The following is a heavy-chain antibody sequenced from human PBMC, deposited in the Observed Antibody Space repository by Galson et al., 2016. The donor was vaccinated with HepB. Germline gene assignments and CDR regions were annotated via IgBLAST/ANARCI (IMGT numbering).Heavy chain of an antibody. D-gene: IGHD4-23*01. CDR3: VRDHSVVPTTAYNWFDP. J-gene: IGHJ5*02. Sequence: SLRLSCAASGFAFSSHWMHWVRHDLGKGLVWVSRINSDGTISYYADSVKGRFTISRDNAKNTLYLQMNSLRAEGTAVYFCVRDHSVVPTTAYNWFDPWGRGTLVTVSS. CDR1: GFAFSSHW. V-gene: IGHV3-74*01. CDR2: INSDGTIS.